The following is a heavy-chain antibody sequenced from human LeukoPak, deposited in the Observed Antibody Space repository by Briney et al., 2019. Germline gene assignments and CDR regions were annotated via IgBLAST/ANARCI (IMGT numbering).Heavy chain of an antibody. CDR1: GFTFSSYA. V-gene: IGHV3-23*01. CDR2: LSGSGGNT. J-gene: IGHJ4*02. Sequence: HPGGSLRLSCAASGFTFSSYAMSWVRRAPGKGLEWVSTLSGSGGNTYYADSVKGRVTISRDNSKNTLYLQMNSLRAEDTAVYHCAKGSYYYDSADYFDYWGQGTLVTVSS. D-gene: IGHD3-22*01. CDR3: AKGSYYYDSADYFDY.